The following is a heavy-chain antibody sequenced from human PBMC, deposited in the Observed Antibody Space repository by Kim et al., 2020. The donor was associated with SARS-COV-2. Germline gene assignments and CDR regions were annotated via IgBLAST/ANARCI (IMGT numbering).Heavy chain of an antibody. CDR2: ISYDGSNK. CDR1: GFTFSSYA. J-gene: IGHJ4*02. Sequence: GGSLRLSCAASGFTFSSYAMHWVRQAPGKGLEWVAVISYDGSNKYYADSVKGRFTISRDNSKNTLYLQMNSLRAEDTAVYYCARGSYYYDSSGYWYWGQGTLVTVSS. V-gene: IGHV3-30*04. D-gene: IGHD3-22*01. CDR3: ARGSYYYDSSGYWY.